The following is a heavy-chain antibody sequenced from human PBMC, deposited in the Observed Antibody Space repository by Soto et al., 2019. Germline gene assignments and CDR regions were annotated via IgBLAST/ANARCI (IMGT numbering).Heavy chain of an antibody. V-gene: IGHV1-8*01. CDR1: GYTFTSYD. D-gene: IGHD3-3*02. J-gene: IGHJ6*01. CDR3: ARDKDRQQLGGNYYYIMDV. Sequence: ASGKVSCKASGYTFTSYDFNWVRQATGQGLEWLGWMNPNSGTTGYAQRFQGRVTMTRNTAISTAYMELSSLRSEDTAIYYCARDKDRQQLGGNYYYIMDVWGQGTTVTVSS. CDR2: MNPNSGTT.